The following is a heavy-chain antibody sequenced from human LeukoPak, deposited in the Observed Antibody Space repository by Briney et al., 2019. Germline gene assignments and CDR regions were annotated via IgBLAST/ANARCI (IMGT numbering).Heavy chain of an antibody. CDR2: ISYDGSNK. V-gene: IGHV3-30*18. CDR1: GFTFSSYG. Sequence: GRSLRLSCAASGFTFSSYGMHWVRQAPGKGLEWVAVISYDGSNKYYADSVKGRFTISRDNSKNTLYLQMNSLRAEDTAVHYCAKEGAAAGAFDYWGQGTLVTVSS. D-gene: IGHD6-13*01. J-gene: IGHJ4*02. CDR3: AKEGAAAGAFDY.